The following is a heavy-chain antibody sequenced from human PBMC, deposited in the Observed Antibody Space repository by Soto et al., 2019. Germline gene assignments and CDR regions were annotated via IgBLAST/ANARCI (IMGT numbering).Heavy chain of an antibody. CDR3: AKGRVGSTIGYYFDY. V-gene: IGHV3-9*01. J-gene: IGHJ4*02. Sequence: GGSLRLSCAASGFTFDDYAMHWVRQAPGQGLEWVSGITWNSGTKGYADSVKGRFTISRDNAKNSLYLQMNSLRAEDTALYYCAKGRVGSTIGYYFDYWGQGTLVTVSS. CDR2: ITWNSGTK. CDR1: GFTFDDYA. D-gene: IGHD1-26*01.